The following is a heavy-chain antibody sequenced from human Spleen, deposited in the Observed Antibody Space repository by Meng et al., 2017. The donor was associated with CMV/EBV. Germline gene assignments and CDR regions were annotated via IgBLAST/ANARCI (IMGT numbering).Heavy chain of an antibody. Sequence: SCAVSGGSISSSNWWSWVRQSPGKGLEWIGEIFHSGITNYNPSLKSRVTISVDKSKNQFSLKLSSVTAADTAVYYCARGSVGATTDIDYWGQGTLVTVSS. V-gene: IGHV4-4*02. CDR3: ARGSVGATTDIDY. J-gene: IGHJ4*02. CDR1: GGSISSSNW. D-gene: IGHD1-26*01. CDR2: IFHSGIT.